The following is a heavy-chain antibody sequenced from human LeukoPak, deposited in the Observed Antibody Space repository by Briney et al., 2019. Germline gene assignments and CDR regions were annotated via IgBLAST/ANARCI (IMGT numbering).Heavy chain of an antibody. J-gene: IGHJ6*02. Sequence: GGSLRLSCAASGFTFSSYWMSWVRQAPGKGLEWVANIKQDGSEKYYVDSVKGRFTISRDNAKNSLYLQMNSLRAEDTAVYYCARARGSSGWSYNYYYYGMDVWGQGTTVTVSS. CDR1: GFTFSSYW. CDR3: ARARGSSGWSYNYYYYGMDV. V-gene: IGHV3-7*01. D-gene: IGHD6-19*01. CDR2: IKQDGSEK.